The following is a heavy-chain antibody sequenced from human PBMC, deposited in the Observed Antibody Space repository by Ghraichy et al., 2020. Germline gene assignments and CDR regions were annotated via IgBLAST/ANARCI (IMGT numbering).Heavy chain of an antibody. CDR3: ARDSDIVVVVAAALKGEMYGMDV. J-gene: IGHJ6*02. D-gene: IGHD2-15*01. CDR1: GFTFNNFA. CDR2: ISYDGSIL. V-gene: IGHV3-30*04. Sequence: GESLNISFAASGFTFNNFAMHWVRQAPGKGLEWVAIISYDGSILYYADSVKGRFTISRDNSKNTLYLQMNSLRGDDTAVYYCARDSDIVVVVAAALKGEMYGMDVWGQGTMVTVSS.